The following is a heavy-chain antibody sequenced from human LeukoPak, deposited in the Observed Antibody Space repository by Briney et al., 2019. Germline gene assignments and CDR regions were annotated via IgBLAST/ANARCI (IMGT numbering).Heavy chain of an antibody. CDR2: INHSGST. CDR1: GGAFSDYY. V-gene: IGHV4-34*01. CDR3: ARVRAPYGMDV. Sequence: PSETLSLTCAVYGGAFSDYYWSWIRQPPGKGLEWIGEINHSGSTNYNLSLTSRLTMSIDTSKSQFSLKLSSVTAADTAVYYCARVRAPYGMDVWGQGTPVTVSS. J-gene: IGHJ6*02.